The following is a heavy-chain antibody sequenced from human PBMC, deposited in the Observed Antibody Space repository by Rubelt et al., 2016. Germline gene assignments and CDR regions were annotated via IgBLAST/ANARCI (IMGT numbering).Heavy chain of an antibody. V-gene: IGHV1-2*02. J-gene: IGHJ3*02. CDR1: GYTFTGYY. Sequence: VQSGAEVKKPGASVKVSCKASGYTFTGYYMHWVRQAPGQGLEWMGWINPNSGGTNYAQKFQGRVTMTRDTSISTAYMELSRLRSDDTAVYYCAHADATYYDCWSGLRPDAFDIWGQGTMVTVSS. CDR3: AHADATYYDCWSGLRPDAFDI. D-gene: IGHD3-3*01. CDR2: INPNSGGT.